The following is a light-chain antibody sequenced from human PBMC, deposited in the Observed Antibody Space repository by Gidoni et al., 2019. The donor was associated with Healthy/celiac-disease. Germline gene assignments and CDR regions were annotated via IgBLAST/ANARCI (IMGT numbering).Light chain of an antibody. J-gene: IGLJ1*01. Sequence: QSALTQPASVSGSPGQSITISCTGTSSDVGGYNYVSWYQQQPGKAPKLMIYEVSNRPSGVSNRFSGSKSGNTASLTISGLQAEDEADYYCSSYTSSSPFVFGTGTKVTVL. CDR1: SSDVGGYNY. CDR3: SSYTSSSPFV. CDR2: EVS. V-gene: IGLV2-14*01.